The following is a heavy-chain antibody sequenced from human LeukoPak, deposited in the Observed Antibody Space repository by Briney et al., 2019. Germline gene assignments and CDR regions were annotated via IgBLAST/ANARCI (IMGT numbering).Heavy chain of an antibody. CDR3: ARHYYYGSGSYYNLWYYYYGMDV. D-gene: IGHD3-10*01. Sequence: ASVKVSCKASGYTFTSYGISWVRQAPGQGLEWMGWISAYNGNTNYAQKLQGRVTMTTDTSTSTAYMELRSLRSDDTAVYYCARHYYYGSGSYYNLWYYYYGMDVWAKGPRSPSP. V-gene: IGHV1-18*01. CDR2: ISAYNGNT. CDR1: GYTFTSYG. J-gene: IGHJ6*02.